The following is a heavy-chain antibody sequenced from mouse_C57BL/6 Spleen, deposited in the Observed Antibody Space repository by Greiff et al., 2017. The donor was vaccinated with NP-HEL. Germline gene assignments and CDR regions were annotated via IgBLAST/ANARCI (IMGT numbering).Heavy chain of an antibody. J-gene: IGHJ4*01. Sequence: EVKLQESGPGLVKPSQSLSLTCSVTCYSITSGYYWNWIRQFPGNKLEWMGYISYDGSNNYNPSLKNRISITRDTSKNQFFLKLNSVTTEDTATYYCAREGTTVPGGYYYAMDYWGQGTSVTVSS. CDR3: AREGTTVPGGYYYAMDY. CDR1: CYSITSGYY. D-gene: IGHD1-1*01. V-gene: IGHV3-6*01. CDR2: ISYDGSN.